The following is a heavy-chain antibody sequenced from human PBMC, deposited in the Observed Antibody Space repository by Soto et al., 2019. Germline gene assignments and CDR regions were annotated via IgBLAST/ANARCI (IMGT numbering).Heavy chain of an antibody. CDR2: IIPILGIA. CDR1: GGTFISYT. Sequence: SVKVSCKASGGTFISYTISWVRQAPGQGLEWMGRIIPILGIANYAQKFQGRVTITADKSTSTAYMELSSLRSEDTAVYYCATSYGSGSYDYWGQGTLVTVSS. V-gene: IGHV1-69*02. J-gene: IGHJ4*02. D-gene: IGHD3-10*01. CDR3: ATSYGSGSYDY.